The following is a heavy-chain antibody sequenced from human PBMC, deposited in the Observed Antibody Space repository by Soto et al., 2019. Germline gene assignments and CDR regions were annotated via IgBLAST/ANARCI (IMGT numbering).Heavy chain of an antibody. CDR1: GYSFTNYG. CDR2: ISAYNGNT. D-gene: IGHD6-19*01. Sequence: QDQLVQSGVEVKKPGASVKVSCKASGYSFTNYGITWVRQAPGQGFEWMGWISAYNGNTNYAQKFQGRVTMTTDASTSTAYLELRSLRSDDTAVYYFARDRGLAPPVAGNTHYYYYMDVWGKGTTVTVSS. V-gene: IGHV1-18*01. CDR3: ARDRGLAPPVAGNTHYYYYMDV. J-gene: IGHJ6*03.